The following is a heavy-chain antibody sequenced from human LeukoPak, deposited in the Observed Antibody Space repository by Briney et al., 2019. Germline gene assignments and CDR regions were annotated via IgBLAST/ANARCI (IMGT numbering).Heavy chain of an antibody. CDR1: GFTFSSYA. D-gene: IGHD3-9*01. J-gene: IGHJ6*02. V-gene: IGHV3-30-3*02. CDR3: AKTAAYYDMDV. CDR2: ISYDGSNK. Sequence: GGSLRLSCAASGFTFSSYAMHWVRQAPGKGLEWVAVISYDGSNKYYADSVKGRFTISRDNSKNTLYLQMNSLRAEDTAVYYCAKTAAYYDMDVWGQGTTVTVSS.